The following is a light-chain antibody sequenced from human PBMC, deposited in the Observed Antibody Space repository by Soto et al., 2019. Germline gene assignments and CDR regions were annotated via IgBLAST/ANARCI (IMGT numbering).Light chain of an antibody. J-gene: IGKJ5*01. CDR3: QQYNNWPPIT. V-gene: IGKV3-15*01. Sequence: EIMMTQSPATLSVSPGERATLSCRASQSVSNNLAWYQQKPGQAPRLLLYYASTRATGIPVRFSGSGSGTEFTLTISSLQSEDFALYYCQQYNNWPPITFGQGTRLEIK. CDR2: YAS. CDR1: QSVSNN.